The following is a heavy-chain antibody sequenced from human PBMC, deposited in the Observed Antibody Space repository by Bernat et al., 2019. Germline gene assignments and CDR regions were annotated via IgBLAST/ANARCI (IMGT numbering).Heavy chain of an antibody. J-gene: IGHJ6*02. V-gene: IGHV3-30*18. CDR1: GFTFSSYG. CDR3: AKAISTMYYGMDV. CDR2: ISYDGSNK. D-gene: IGHD2-2*01. Sequence: QVQLVESGGGVVQPGRSLRLSCAASGFTFSSYGMHWVRQAPGKGLEWVAVISYDGSNKYYADSVKGRFTISRDNSKNTLYPQMNSLRAEDTAVYYCAKAISTMYYGMDVWGQGTTVTVSS.